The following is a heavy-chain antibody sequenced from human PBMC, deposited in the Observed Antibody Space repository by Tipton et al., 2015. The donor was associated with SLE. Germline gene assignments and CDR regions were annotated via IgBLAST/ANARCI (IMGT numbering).Heavy chain of an antibody. Sequence: LRLSCTVSGGSISSYYWGWIRQPPGKGLEWIGSIYYSGSTYYNPSLKSRVTISVDTSKNQFSLKLSSVTAADTAVYYCARDVPHYYGSGSDYWGQGTLVTVSS. CDR1: GGSISSYY. CDR2: IYYSGST. D-gene: IGHD3-10*01. V-gene: IGHV4-39*07. J-gene: IGHJ4*02. CDR3: ARDVPHYYGSGSDY.